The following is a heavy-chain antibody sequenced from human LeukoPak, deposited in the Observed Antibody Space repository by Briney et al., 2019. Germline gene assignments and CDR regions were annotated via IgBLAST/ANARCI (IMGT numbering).Heavy chain of an antibody. CDR1: GASISSHY. CDR3: ARDVFFRAHNWFDP. V-gene: IGHV4-4*07. J-gene: IGHJ5*02. CDR2: IYNTGSA. D-gene: IGHD2/OR15-2a*01. Sequence: SETLSLTCNVSGASISSHYWNWIRQPAGKELEWIGRIYNTGSANYNPSLKSRVTMSLDTSRNQISLKLTSVTAADTAVYYCARDVFFRAHNWFDPWGQGTLVTVSS.